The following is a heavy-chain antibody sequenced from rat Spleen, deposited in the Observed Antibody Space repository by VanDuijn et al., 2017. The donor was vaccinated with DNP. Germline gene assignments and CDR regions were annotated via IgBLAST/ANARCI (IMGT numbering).Heavy chain of an antibody. Sequence: EVQLVESGGGLVQPGRSLKLSCTASGFSFRNYAMAWVRQAPKRGLEWVATISYDGHRTYYRDSVKGRFTISRDNAETTLYLQMDSLRSEDTATYYCVRHQTTPYFDYWGQGVMVTVSS. CDR2: ISYDGHRT. CDR3: VRHQTTPYFDY. V-gene: IGHV5-7*01. J-gene: IGHJ2*01. D-gene: IGHD1-10*01. CDR1: GFSFRNYA.